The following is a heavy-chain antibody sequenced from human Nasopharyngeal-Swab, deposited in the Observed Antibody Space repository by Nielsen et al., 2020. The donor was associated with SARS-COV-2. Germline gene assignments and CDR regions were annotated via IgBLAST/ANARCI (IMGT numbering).Heavy chain of an antibody. Sequence: SETLSLTCAISGVSVSSHSAGWNWIRPSPSRGLEWLGRTFYRSKCYNDYADSVKSRIAVNPDTSKNQFSLQLNSVTPEDTAVYYCARGREFSFDSWGQGTLVTASS. CDR2: TFYRSKCYN. J-gene: IGHJ4*02. CDR1: GVSVSSHSAG. V-gene: IGHV6-1*01. CDR3: ARGREFSFDS. D-gene: IGHD3-10*01.